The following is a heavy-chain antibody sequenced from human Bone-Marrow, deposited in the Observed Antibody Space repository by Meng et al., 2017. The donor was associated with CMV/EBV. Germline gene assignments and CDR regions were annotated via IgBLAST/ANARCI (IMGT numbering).Heavy chain of an antibody. J-gene: IGHJ5*02. CDR2: INPNSGGT. Sequence: YYMHWGRLADGQRIAWMGWINPNSGGTNYAQKLQGRVTMTRDTSISTAYMELSRLRSDDTAVYYCARDVGLGCSSTSCYAGGGWFDPWGQGTLVTVSS. CDR1: YY. D-gene: IGHD2-2*01. CDR3: ARDVGLGCSSTSCYAGGGWFDP. V-gene: IGHV1-2*02.